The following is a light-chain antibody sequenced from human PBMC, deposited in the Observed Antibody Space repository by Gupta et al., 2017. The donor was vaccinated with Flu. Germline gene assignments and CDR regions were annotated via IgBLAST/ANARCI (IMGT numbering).Light chain of an antibody. Sequence: DIQLTQSPSFLSASVGDRVTISCRASQGISSLLAWYQQKPGEAPRLLIYTASLLQSGVPSRFSGSGSETEFSLTISSLQPEDFSTFYCPQRDRYPITFGPGTKVEIK. V-gene: IGKV1-9*01. J-gene: IGKJ3*01. CDR2: TAS. CDR3: PQRDRYPIT. CDR1: QGISSL.